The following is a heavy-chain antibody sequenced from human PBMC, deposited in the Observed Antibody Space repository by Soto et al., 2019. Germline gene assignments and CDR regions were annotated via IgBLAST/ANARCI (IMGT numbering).Heavy chain of an antibody. CDR3: ARLAPPHVGYYMDV. D-gene: IGHD2-15*01. CDR2: IYYSGST. J-gene: IGHJ6*03. Sequence: SETLSLTCTVSGGSISSYYWSWIRQPPGKGLEWIGYIYYSGSTNYNPSLKSRVTISVDTSKNQFSLKLSSVTAADTAVYYCARLAPPHVGYYMDVWGKGTTVTVSS. V-gene: IGHV4-59*08. CDR1: GGSISSYY.